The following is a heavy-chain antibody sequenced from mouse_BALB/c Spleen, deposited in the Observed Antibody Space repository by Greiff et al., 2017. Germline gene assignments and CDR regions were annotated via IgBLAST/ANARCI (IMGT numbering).Heavy chain of an antibody. CDR3: ARDRTVVGPFAY. D-gene: IGHD1-1*01. CDR2: ISDGGSYT. V-gene: IGHV5-4*02. CDR1: GFTFSDYY. J-gene: IGHJ3*01. Sequence: EVQLQQSGGGLVKPGGSLKLSCAASGFTFSDYYMYWVRQTPEKRLEWVATISDGGSYTYYPDSVKGRFTISRDNAKNNLYLQMSSLKSEDTAMYYCARDRTVVGPFAYWGQGTLVTVSA.